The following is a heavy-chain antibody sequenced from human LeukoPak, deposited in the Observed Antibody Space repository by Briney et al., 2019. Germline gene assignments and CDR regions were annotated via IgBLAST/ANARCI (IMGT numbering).Heavy chain of an antibody. CDR3: ARDWGAAGLWDY. CDR1: GFTFSNYW. CDR2: IKEDGSEK. Sequence: PGGSLRLSCASSGFTFSNYWMSWVRQAPGKGLEWVANIKEDGSEKDYVDSVKGRFTTSRDNAKNSLYLQMNSLRAEDTAIYYCARDWGAAGLWDYWGQGTLVTVSS. J-gene: IGHJ4*02. D-gene: IGHD6-13*01. V-gene: IGHV3-7*05.